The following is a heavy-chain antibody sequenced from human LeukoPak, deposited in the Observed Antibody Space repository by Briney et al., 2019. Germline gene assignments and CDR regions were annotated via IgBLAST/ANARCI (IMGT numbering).Heavy chain of an antibody. CDR3: VRDPAYRGFDP. Sequence: SETLSLTCTVSGGSISTFYWGWIRQPAGKGLEWIGRMHTRGSTDYNPSLKSRVSMSVDTSQNQFFLRLRSVTAADTAVYYCVRDPAYRGFDPWGQGTLVTVSS. V-gene: IGHV4-4*07. CDR2: MHTRGST. D-gene: IGHD2-2*01. CDR1: GGSISTFY. J-gene: IGHJ5*02.